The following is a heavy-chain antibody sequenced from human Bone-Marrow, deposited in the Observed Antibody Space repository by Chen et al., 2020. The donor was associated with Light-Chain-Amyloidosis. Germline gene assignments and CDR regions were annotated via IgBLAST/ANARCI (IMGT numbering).Heavy chain of an antibody. V-gene: IGHV3-7*03. CDR3: ARERSCNNNNCYGYNWFYP. CDR1: GFTFSDYW. Sequence: EVQLVESGGGLVQPGGSLTLSCAASGFTFSDYWISWLRQAPGKGPEWVANIRQDGSVKYYVDSVQGRFTISRDNAKKSLFLQMNGLRAEDTAVYYCARERSCNNNNCYGYNWFYPWGQGTLVTVSS. CDR2: IRQDGSVK. J-gene: IGHJ5*02. D-gene: IGHD2-2*01.